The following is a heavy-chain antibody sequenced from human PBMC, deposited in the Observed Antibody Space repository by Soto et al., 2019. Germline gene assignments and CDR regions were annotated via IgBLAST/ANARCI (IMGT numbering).Heavy chain of an antibody. D-gene: IGHD3-22*01. CDR1: GFTFSDYY. CDR2: ISSSSSYT. V-gene: IGHV3-11*06. J-gene: IGHJ2*01. Sequence: GGSLRLSCAASGFTFSDYYMSWIRQAPGKGLEWVSYISSSSSYTSYADSVKGRFTISRDNAKNSLYLQMNSLRAEDTAVYYCARGYYYDSSGYLRGIYWYFDLWGRGTLVTVSS. CDR3: ARGYYYDSSGYLRGIYWYFDL.